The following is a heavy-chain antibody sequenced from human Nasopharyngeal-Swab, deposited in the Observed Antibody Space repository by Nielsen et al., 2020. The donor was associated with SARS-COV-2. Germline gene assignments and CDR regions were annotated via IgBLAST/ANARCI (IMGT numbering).Heavy chain of an antibody. CDR2: IDAGGINT. CDR1: GFTFSTYA. D-gene: IGHD1-26*01. Sequence: GESLKISCAASGFTFSTYAMTWVRQAPGKGLEWVSTIDAGGINTWYADSVKGRFTISRDNSKNTLYLQMNSLRAEDTAVYYCAKDLGSGSYRYFQHWGQGTLVTVSS. CDR3: AKDLGSGSYRYFQH. V-gene: IGHV3-23*01. J-gene: IGHJ1*01.